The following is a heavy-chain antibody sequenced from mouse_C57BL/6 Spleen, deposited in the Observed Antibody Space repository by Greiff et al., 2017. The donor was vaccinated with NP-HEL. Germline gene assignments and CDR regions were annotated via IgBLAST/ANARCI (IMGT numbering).Heavy chain of an antibody. V-gene: IGHV1-82*01. CDR1: GYAFSSSW. Sequence: VQLKESGPELVKPGASVKISCKASGYAFSSSWMNWVKQRPGKGLEWIGRIYPGDGDTNYNGKFKGKATLTADKSSSTAYMQLSSLTSEDSAVYFCARSAGADYWGQGTTLTVSS. D-gene: IGHD1-2*01. CDR3: ARSAGADY. J-gene: IGHJ2*01. CDR2: IYPGDGDT.